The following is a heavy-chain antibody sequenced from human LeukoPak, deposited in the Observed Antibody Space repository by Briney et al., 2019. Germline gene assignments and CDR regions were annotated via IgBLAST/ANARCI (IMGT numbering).Heavy chain of an antibody. CDR2: ISSSSSYI. Sequence: GGSLRLSCAASGFTFSSYSMNWVRQAPGKGLEWVSSISSSSSYIYYADSVKGRFTISRDNAKNSLYLQMNSLRAEDTAVYYCARDQMYYYGSGSSLDYWGQGTLVTVSS. V-gene: IGHV3-21*01. J-gene: IGHJ4*02. CDR1: GFTFSSYS. CDR3: ARDQMYYYGSGSSLDY. D-gene: IGHD3-10*01.